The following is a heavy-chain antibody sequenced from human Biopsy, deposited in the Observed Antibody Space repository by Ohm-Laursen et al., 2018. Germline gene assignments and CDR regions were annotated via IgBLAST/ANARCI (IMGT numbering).Heavy chain of an antibody. CDR2: IYPGGGT. D-gene: IGHD1-26*01. CDR1: GHSIRNYY. Sequence: LSLTWTVSGHSIRNYYWSWIRQAAGKGLEWIGRIYPGGGTIYNPSLKSRVTMSVDTSKNHFSPNLNSVTLADTAVYYCAGIVLGPTNDAFDIWGQGTMVTVSS. V-gene: IGHV4-4*07. CDR3: AGIVLGPTNDAFDI. J-gene: IGHJ3*02.